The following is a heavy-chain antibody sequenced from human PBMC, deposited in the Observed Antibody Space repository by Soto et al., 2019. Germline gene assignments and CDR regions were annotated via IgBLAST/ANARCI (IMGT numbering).Heavy chain of an antibody. J-gene: IGHJ4*02. Sequence: LRLSCVASGFTFSSYSMSWVRQAPGKGLEWVSGFRAGGDDGTTYYADSVKGRFTISRDNSKKTLFLQMNSLRAEDTAIYYCAKKVNSGSGSQYFDYFGQGTLVTVSS. CDR3: AKKVNSGSGSQYFDY. CDR1: GFTFSSYS. CDR2: FRAGGDDGTT. V-gene: IGHV3-23*01. D-gene: IGHD3-10*01.